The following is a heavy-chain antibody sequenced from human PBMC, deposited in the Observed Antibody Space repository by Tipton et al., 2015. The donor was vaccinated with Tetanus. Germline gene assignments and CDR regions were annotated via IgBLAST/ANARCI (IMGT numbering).Heavy chain of an antibody. J-gene: IGHJ2*01. D-gene: IGHD1-7*01. Sequence: SLRLSCVASGFTLGAYSMNWVRQAPGKGLEWISYISTTSNTIYYADSVKGRFTISRDNAKNVLYLQMNSLRAEDTAIYYCARDREENLYFDLWGRGTLVTVSS. CDR1: GFTLGAYS. CDR3: ARDREENLYFDL. CDR2: ISTTSNTI. V-gene: IGHV3-48*01.